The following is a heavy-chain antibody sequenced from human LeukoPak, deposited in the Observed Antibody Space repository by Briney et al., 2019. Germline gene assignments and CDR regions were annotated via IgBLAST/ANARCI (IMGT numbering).Heavy chain of an antibody. V-gene: IGHV5-51*01. CDR1: GYKFTTYW. J-gene: IGHJ3*02. D-gene: IGHD1-7*01. CDR3: ASRPGVGTYDAFDI. Sequence: GESLKISCKGSGYKFTTYWIGWVRQLPGKGLEWMGIIFPGDSETIYSPSFQGQVTMSVDKSISTAYLQWSSLKAPDTAMYYCASRPGVGTYDAFDIWGQGTMVTVSS. CDR2: IFPGDSET.